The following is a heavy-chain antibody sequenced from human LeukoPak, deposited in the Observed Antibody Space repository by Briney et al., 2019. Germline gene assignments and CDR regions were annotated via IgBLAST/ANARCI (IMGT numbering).Heavy chain of an antibody. J-gene: IGHJ4*02. V-gene: IGHV3-23*01. CDR3: AKDRRIAVAPYYFDY. Sequence: GGSLRLSCAASGFTFSSYAMTWVRQAPGKGLEWVSAISGSGGSTYYADSVKGRFTISRDNSKNTLYLQMNSLRAEDTAVYHCAKDRRIAVAPYYFDYWGQGTQVTVSS. D-gene: IGHD6-19*01. CDR1: GFTFSSYA. CDR2: ISGSGGST.